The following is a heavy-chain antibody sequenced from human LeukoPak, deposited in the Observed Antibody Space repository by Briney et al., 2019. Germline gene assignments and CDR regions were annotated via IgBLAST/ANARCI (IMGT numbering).Heavy chain of an antibody. Sequence: GGSLRLSCAASGLTFSTYAMSWVRQAPGKGLEWVSAISGSGGSTYYADSVKGRFTISRDNSKNTLYLQMNSLRAEDTAVYYCAKDFSAMYYFDSWGQGTLVTVSS. CDR1: GLTFSTYA. D-gene: IGHD5-18*01. V-gene: IGHV3-23*01. CDR2: ISGSGGST. J-gene: IGHJ4*02. CDR3: AKDFSAMYYFDS.